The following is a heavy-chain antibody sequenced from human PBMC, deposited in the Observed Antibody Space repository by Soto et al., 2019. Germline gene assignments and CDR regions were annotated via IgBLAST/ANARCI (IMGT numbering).Heavy chain of an antibody. Sequence: GGSLRLSCAASGFTFSSYSMNWVRQAPGKGLEWVSYISSSSSTIYYADSVKGRFTISRDNAKNSLYLQMNSLRAEDTAVYYCAREGTYYDFWSGYDAFDIWGQGTMVTVSS. CDR2: ISSSSSTI. D-gene: IGHD3-3*01. V-gene: IGHV3-48*04. CDR3: AREGTYYDFWSGYDAFDI. CDR1: GFTFSSYS. J-gene: IGHJ3*02.